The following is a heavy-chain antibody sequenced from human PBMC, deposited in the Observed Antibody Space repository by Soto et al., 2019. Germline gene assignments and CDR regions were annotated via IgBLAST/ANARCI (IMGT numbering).Heavy chain of an antibody. Sequence: QVQLVESGGGVVQSGRSLRLSCAASGVTFRNYGMHWFRQAPGKGLEWVAVIWYDGSNKYYADSVKGRFTISRDNSKSTLHLQMNSLRDEDTAVYYCTRDVSSRYFDIWGRGSLFTVSS. CDR3: TRDVSSRYFDI. J-gene: IGHJ2*01. V-gene: IGHV3-33*01. CDR2: IWYDGSNK. CDR1: GVTFRNYG.